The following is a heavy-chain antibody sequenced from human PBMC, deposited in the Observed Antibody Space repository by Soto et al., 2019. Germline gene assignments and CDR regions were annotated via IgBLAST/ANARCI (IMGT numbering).Heavy chain of an antibody. J-gene: IGHJ5*02. D-gene: IGHD3-10*01. CDR1: GFTFSDYY. Sequence: QVQLVESGGGLVKPGGSLRLSCAASGFTFSDYYMSWILQAPGKGLEWVSYISPSGGTIYYADSVKGRFTLSRDNAKNSLYLQMNSLRAEDTAVYHCVRVGYAYGNDPWGQGTLVAVSS. CDR3: VRVGYAYGNDP. V-gene: IGHV3-11*01. CDR2: ISPSGGTI.